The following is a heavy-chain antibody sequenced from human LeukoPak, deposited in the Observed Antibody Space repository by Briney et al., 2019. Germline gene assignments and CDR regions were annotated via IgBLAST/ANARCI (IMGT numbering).Heavy chain of an antibody. CDR2: IWYDGTDT. V-gene: IGHV3-33*01. CDR1: GFTFSRFN. Sequence: GKSQRLSCVASGFTFSRFNMHWVRQAPGKGLEWVALIWYDGTDTYYADSVKGRFTISRDDSKNTVYLQMNSLRAEDTAFYYCARGFLDFDFWGHGTLVTVSS. CDR3: ARGFLDFDF. J-gene: IGHJ4*01. D-gene: IGHD3-3*01.